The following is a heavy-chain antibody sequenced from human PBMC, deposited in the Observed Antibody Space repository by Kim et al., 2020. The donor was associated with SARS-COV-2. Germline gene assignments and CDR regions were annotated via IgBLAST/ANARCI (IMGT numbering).Heavy chain of an antibody. CDR2: ISHSGNP. D-gene: IGHD1-26*01. J-gene: IGHJ5*02. V-gene: IGHV4-4*02. Sequence: SETLSLTCGVSGGSISSGTWWSWICQPPGKGLEWVGEISHSGNPNYNPSLRGRVTISVDQSKNQFSLSLNSVTTADPAVYYCARLDSVSGCYYWFDPWGQGTLVTVSS. CDR1: GGSISSGTW. CDR3: ARLDSVSGCYYWFDP.